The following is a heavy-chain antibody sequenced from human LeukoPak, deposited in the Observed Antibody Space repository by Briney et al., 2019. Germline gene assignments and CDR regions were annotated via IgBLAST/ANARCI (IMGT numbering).Heavy chain of an antibody. CDR3: ARGGSSSWYGS. Sequence: GRSLRLSCAASGFTFSSFAMHWVRQAPGKGLEWVAVISYDGSNKYYADSVKGRFTSSRDNAKNTLFLQMNSLRAEDTAVYYCARGGSSSWYGSWGQGTLVTVSS. CDR2: ISYDGSNK. V-gene: IGHV3-30*03. J-gene: IGHJ5*01. CDR1: GFTFSSFA. D-gene: IGHD6-13*01.